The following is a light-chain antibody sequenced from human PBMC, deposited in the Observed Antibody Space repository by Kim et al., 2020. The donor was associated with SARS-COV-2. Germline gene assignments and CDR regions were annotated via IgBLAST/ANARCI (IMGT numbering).Light chain of an antibody. V-gene: IGKV3-15*01. CDR2: GAS. CDR1: QSVSSN. CDR3: QQTGGT. J-gene: IGKJ2*01. Sequence: EIVMTQSPATLSVSPGERATLSCRASQSVSSNLAWYQQKPGQAPRLLNYGASTRATGIPARFSGSGSGTEFTLTISSLQSEDFAVYYCQQTGGTFGQGTKLEI.